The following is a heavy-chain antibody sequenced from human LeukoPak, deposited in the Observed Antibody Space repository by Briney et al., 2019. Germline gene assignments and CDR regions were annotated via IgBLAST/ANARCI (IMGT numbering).Heavy chain of an antibody. CDR3: ARGAGYYYDSSGYFQH. CDR2: MNPNSGNT. V-gene: IGHV1-8*01. J-gene: IGHJ1*01. D-gene: IGHD3-22*01. Sequence: GASVKVSCEASGYTFTSYDINWVRQATGQGLEWMGWMNPNSGNTGYAQKFQGRVTMTRNTSISTAYMELSSLRSEDTAVYYCARGAGYYYDSSGYFQHWGQGTLVTVSS. CDR1: GYTFTSYD.